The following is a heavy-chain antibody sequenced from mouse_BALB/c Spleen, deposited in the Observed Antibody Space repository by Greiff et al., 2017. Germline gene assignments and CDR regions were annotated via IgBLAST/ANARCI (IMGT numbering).Heavy chain of an antibody. CDR3: AREYDYDVYWYFDG. CDR2: IRNKANGYTT. V-gene: IGHV7-3*02. CDR1: GFTFTDYY. J-gene: IGHJ1*01. D-gene: IGHD2-4*01. Sequence: EVNVVESGGGLVQPGGSLRLSCATSGFTFTDYYMSWVRQPPGKALEWLGFIRNKANGYTTEYSASVKGRFTISRDNSQSILYLQMNTLRAEDSATYYCAREYDYDVYWYFDGWGAGTTVTVSS.